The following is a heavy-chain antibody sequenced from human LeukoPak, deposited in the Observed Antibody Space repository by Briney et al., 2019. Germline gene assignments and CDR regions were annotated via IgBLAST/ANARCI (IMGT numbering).Heavy chain of an antibody. CDR2: IYYSGTT. D-gene: IGHD2-2*02. V-gene: IGHV4-39*01. CDR3: ANYCSSSCCHTRRAFDI. Sequence: SEALSLTCTVSGGSITSSRYYWGWIRQPPGKGLEWIGSIYYSGTTYYNPSLKSRVTISIDTSKKQFSLKLSSVTAADTAVYYCANYCSSSCCHTRRAFDIWGQGTMVTVSS. J-gene: IGHJ3*02. CDR1: GGSITSSRYY.